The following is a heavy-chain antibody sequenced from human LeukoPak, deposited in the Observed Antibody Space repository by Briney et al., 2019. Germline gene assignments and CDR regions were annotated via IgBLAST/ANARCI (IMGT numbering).Heavy chain of an antibody. Sequence: PGGSLRLSCAASGFTFSDYYMSWIRQTPGKGLEWVSYISSSGSTIYYADSVKGRFTISRDNAKNSLYLQMNSLRAEDTAVYYCARAHRAAGTPPGSWYYGMDVWGQGTTVTVSS. J-gene: IGHJ6*02. CDR1: GFTFSDYY. D-gene: IGHD6-13*01. CDR2: ISSSGSTI. V-gene: IGHV3-11*01. CDR3: ARAHRAAGTPPGSWYYGMDV.